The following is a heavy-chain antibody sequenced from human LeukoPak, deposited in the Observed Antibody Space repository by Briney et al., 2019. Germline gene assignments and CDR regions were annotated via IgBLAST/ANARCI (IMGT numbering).Heavy chain of an antibody. CDR1: GFTFSSYA. CDR3: AKEDDISTGYVDY. V-gene: IGHV3-23*01. J-gene: IGHJ4*02. D-gene: IGHD3-9*01. Sequence: GGSLRLSCAASGFTFSSYAMSWVRQAPGKGLEWVSTISGSGNWKYYADSLKGRFTVSRDNSKNTLYLQMNSLRADDTAVYCCAKEDDISTGYVDYWGQGTLVTVSS. CDR2: ISGSGNWK.